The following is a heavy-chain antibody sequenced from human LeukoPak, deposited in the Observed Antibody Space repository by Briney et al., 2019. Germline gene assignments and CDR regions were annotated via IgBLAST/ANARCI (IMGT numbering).Heavy chain of an antibody. J-gene: IGHJ4*02. Sequence: SETLSLTCAVYGGSFSGYYWSWIRQPPGKGLEWIGEINHSGSTNYNPSLKSRVTISVDTSKNQFSLKLSSVTAADTAVYYCARAGSQTIDYWGQGTLVTVSS. CDR2: INHSGST. CDR3: ARAGSQTIDY. CDR1: GGSFSGYY. D-gene: IGHD1-7*01. V-gene: IGHV4-34*01.